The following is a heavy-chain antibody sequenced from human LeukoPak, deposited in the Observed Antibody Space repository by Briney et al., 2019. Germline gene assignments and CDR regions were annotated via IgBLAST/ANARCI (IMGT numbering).Heavy chain of an antibody. CDR1: GFTFSSYT. J-gene: IGHJ4*02. D-gene: IGHD3-10*01. Sequence: GGSLRLSCAASGFTFSSYTIHRVRQRPGKGLEWVAVMSHDGNNKYYAHSVKGRFTISRDNSMNTLYQQMNSLSAEDTAVYFCARVYSYGSGTYYYFDYWGQGTLVAVSP. CDR2: MSHDGNNK. V-gene: IGHV3-30-3*01. CDR3: ARVYSYGSGTYYYFDY.